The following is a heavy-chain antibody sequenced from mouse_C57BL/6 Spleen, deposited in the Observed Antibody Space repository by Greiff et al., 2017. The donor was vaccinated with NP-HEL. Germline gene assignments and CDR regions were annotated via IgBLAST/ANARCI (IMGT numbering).Heavy chain of an antibody. D-gene: IGHD1-1*01. V-gene: IGHV1-64*01. Sequence: VQLQQPGAELVKPGASVKLSCKASGYTFTSYWMHWVKQRPGQGLEWIGMIHPNSGSTNYNEKFKSKATLTVDKSSSTAYMQLSSLTSEDSAVYYCASPHYYGSSGHYFDYWGQGTTLTVSS. J-gene: IGHJ2*01. CDR3: ASPHYYGSSGHYFDY. CDR2: IHPNSGST. CDR1: GYTFTSYW.